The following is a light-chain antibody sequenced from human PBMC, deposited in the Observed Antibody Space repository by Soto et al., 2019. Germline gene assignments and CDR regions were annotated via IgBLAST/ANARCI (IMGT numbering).Light chain of an antibody. CDR1: SSDVGGYNY. Sequence: QSALTQPPSASGSPGQSVTISCTGTSSDVGGYNYVSWYQQHPGKAPKLTIYEVTKRPSGVPDRFSGSKSGNTASLTVSGLQAEDEADHYCSSYAGSNNLKVFGTGTKVTVL. V-gene: IGLV2-8*01. CDR2: EVT. CDR3: SSYAGSNNLKV. J-gene: IGLJ1*01.